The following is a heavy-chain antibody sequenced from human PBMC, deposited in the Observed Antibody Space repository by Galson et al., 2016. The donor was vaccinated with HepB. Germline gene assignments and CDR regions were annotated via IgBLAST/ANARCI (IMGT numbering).Heavy chain of an antibody. V-gene: IGHV1-46*01. CDR2: INVSGGGT. Sequence: SVKVSCKASGYTFTRYYIHWVRQAPGQGLEWMGIINVSGGGTSYTQKFQDRVTMTRDTSTSTVYMEVSSLRSEDTAGEDRARGGWRGGSGDQRGGRDGGGKGTT. CDR1: GYTFTRYY. J-gene: IGHJ6*01. D-gene: IGHD3-16*01. CDR3: ARGGWRGGSGDQRGGRDG.